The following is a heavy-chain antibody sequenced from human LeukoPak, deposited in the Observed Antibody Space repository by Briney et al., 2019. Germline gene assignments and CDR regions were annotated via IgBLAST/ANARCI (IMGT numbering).Heavy chain of an antibody. CDR2: IYYSGST. CDR1: GGSISSYY. J-gene: IGHJ4*02. V-gene: IGHV4-59*08. D-gene: IGHD6-19*01. Sequence: SETLSLTCTVSGGSISSYYWSWIRQPPGKGLEWIGYIYYSGSTNYNPSLKSRVTISVDTSKNQFSLKLSSVTAAGTAVYYCARHQIAVAGLFDYWGQGTLVTVSS. CDR3: ARHQIAVAGLFDY.